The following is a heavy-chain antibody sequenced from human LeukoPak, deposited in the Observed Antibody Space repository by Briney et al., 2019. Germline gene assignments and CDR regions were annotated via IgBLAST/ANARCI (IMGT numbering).Heavy chain of an antibody. Sequence: ASVKVSCKASGCTCTGYYMHWVRQAPGQGLEWMGWMNPNSGSTNYAQKFRGRVTMTRDTSISTAYMELSRLRSDDTAVYYCARVIVPAVDWFDPWGQGTLVTVSS. CDR3: ARVIVPAVDWFDP. CDR2: MNPNSGST. D-gene: IGHD2-2*01. J-gene: IGHJ5*02. V-gene: IGHV1-2*02. CDR1: GCTCTGYY.